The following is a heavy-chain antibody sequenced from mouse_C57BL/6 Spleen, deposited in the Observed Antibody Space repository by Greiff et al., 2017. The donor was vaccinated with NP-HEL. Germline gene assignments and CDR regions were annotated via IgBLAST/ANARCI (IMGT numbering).Heavy chain of an antibody. J-gene: IGHJ2*01. Sequence: EVQVVESGGDLVKPGGSLKLSCAASGFTFSSYGMSWVRQTPDKRLEWVATISSGGSYTYYPDSVKGRFTISRDNAKNTLYLQMSSLKSEDTAMYYCATASTVKVYFDYWGQGTTLTVSS. D-gene: IGHD1-1*01. CDR3: ATASTVKVYFDY. CDR1: GFTFSSYG. CDR2: ISSGGSYT. V-gene: IGHV5-6*01.